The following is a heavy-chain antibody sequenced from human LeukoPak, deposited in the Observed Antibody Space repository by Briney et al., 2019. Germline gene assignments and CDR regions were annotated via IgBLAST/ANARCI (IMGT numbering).Heavy chain of an antibody. CDR3: AKDLGGYDLCY. V-gene: IGHV3-30*18. Sequence: GGSLRLSCVASGFTFTSYGVHWVRQAPGKGLEWVAVISSDGSNKYYADSVKGRFTIYRDNSKTTLYLQMNSPRAEAAAVYYCAKDLGGYDLCYWGQGTLVTVSS. D-gene: IGHD5-12*01. CDR2: ISSDGSNK. J-gene: IGHJ4*02. CDR1: GFTFTSYG.